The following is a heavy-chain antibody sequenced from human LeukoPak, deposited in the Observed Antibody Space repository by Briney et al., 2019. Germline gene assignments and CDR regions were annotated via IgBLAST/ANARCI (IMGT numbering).Heavy chain of an antibody. Sequence: RASVKVSCKASGYTFTGYYMHWVRQAPGQGLEWMGWINPNSGGTNYAQKFQGRVTMTRDTSISTAYMELSRLRSDDTAVYYCARDPQVGATPSTPDYWGQGTLVTVSS. CDR2: INPNSGGT. J-gene: IGHJ4*02. CDR3: ARDPQVGATPSTPDY. D-gene: IGHD1-26*01. V-gene: IGHV1-2*02. CDR1: GYTFTGYY.